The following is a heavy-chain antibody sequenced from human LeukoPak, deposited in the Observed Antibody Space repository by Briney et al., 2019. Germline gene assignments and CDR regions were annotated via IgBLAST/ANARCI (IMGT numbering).Heavy chain of an antibody. D-gene: IGHD3-10*01. V-gene: IGHV3-15*01. J-gene: IGHJ4*02. CDR2: IKGKTDGGTT. Sequence: GGSLRLSYAASGFTFSNAWMSWVRQAPGKGLEWVGRIKGKTDGGTTDYAAPVKGRFTISRDDSKNTLYLQMNSLKTEDTAVYYCTTQSSLVLLWFGELQYDYWGQGTLVTVSS. CDR1: GFTFSNAW. CDR3: TTQSSLVLLWFGELQYDY.